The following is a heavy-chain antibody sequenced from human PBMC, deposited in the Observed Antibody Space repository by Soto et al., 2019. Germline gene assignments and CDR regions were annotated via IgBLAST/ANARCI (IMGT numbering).Heavy chain of an antibody. J-gene: IGHJ3*02. CDR3: ARGGYYDSSGYYPSDAFDI. Sequence: ASVQVSCTATGSTFTPSAMHCVRQAPGQRIERMGWINPNSGGTNYAQKFQGWVTMTRDTSNSTAYMELSRLRSDDTAVYYCARGGYYDSSGYYPSDAFDIWGQGTMVTVSS. V-gene: IGHV1-2*04. CDR2: INPNSGGT. CDR1: GSTFTPSA. D-gene: IGHD3-22*01.